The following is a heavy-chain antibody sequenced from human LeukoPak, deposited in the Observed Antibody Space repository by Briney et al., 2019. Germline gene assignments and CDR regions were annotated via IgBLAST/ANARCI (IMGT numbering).Heavy chain of an antibody. D-gene: IGHD5-12*01. Sequence: ASVKVSCKAFVYSLTNYYVHWVRHAPRQGIEWMGEINPNRGSTTNAQKFQGRITVTRDTYTNTVYMDLSSLRSEDTATYYCARGAPTTRIGAGRFDYWGQGSLLTVAS. CDR2: INPNRGST. V-gene: IGHV1-46*01. CDR3: ARGAPTTRIGAGRFDY. J-gene: IGHJ4*02. CDR1: VYSLTNYY.